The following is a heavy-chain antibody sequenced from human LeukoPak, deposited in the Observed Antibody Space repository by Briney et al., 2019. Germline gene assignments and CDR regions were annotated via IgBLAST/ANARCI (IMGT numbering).Heavy chain of an antibody. J-gene: IGHJ4*02. Sequence: VSVKVSCKASGYTFTGYYMHWVRQAPGQGLEWMGWINPNSGGTNYAQKFQGRVTMTRDTSISTAYMELSRLRSDDTAVYYCARKARYYDPRNYYFDYWGQGTLVTVSS. D-gene: IGHD3-3*01. CDR1: GYTFTGYY. V-gene: IGHV1-2*02. CDR3: ARKARYYDPRNYYFDY. CDR2: INPNSGGT.